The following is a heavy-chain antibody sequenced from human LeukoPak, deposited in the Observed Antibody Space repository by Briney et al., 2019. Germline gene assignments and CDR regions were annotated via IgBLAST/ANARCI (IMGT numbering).Heavy chain of an antibody. J-gene: IGHJ4*02. CDR3: AKVPGYYDSSGYFG. CDR2: IRYDGSNK. CDR1: GFTFSSYG. D-gene: IGHD3-22*01. V-gene: IGHV3-30*02. Sequence: GGSLRLSCAASGFTFSSYGMHWVRQAPGKGLEREAFIRYDGSNKYYADSVKGRFTISRDNSKNTLYLQMNSLRAEDTAVYYCAKVPGYYDSSGYFGWGQGTLVTVSS.